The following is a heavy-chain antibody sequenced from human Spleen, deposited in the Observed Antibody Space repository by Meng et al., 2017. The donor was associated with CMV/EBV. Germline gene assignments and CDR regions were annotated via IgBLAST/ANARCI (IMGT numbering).Heavy chain of an antibody. CDR3: ARIYYTYYFDY. Sequence: SETLSLTCTGSGGSFSSYYWSWIRQPPGKGLEWIGYIYYRGNINYNPSLKSRVTISGDTSKNQFSLKLSSVTAADTAVYNCARIYYTYYFDYWGQGTRVTVSS. CDR1: GGSFSSYY. V-gene: IGHV4-59*12. CDR2: IYYRGNI. J-gene: IGHJ4*02. D-gene: IGHD3-22*01.